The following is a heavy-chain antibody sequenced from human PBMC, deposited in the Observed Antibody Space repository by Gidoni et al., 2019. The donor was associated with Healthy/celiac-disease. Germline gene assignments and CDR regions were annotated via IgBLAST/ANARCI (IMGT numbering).Heavy chain of an antibody. D-gene: IGHD2-2*01. CDR3: ASSLLGYCSSTSCFHDAFDI. Sequence: QLQLQESGPGLVKPSETLSLTCTVSGCSISSSSYYWGWIRQPPGKGLEWIGSIYYSGSTYYNPSLKSRVTISVDTSKNQFSLKLSSVTAADTAVYYCASSLLGYCSSTSCFHDAFDIWGQGTMVTVSS. CDR2: IYYSGST. J-gene: IGHJ3*02. V-gene: IGHV4-39*01. CDR1: GCSISSSSYY.